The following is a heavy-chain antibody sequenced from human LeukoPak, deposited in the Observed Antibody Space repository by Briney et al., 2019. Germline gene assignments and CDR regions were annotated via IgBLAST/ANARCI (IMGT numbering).Heavy chain of an antibody. CDR2: ISGSGGST. Sequence: GGSLRLSCAASGFTFSSYAMSWVRQAPGKGLEWVSAISGSGGSTYYADSVKGRFTISRDNSKNTLYLQMNSLRAEDTAVYYCAKLDLRDTATRGYFDYWGQGTLVTVSS. V-gene: IGHV3-23*01. CDR1: GFTFSSYA. D-gene: IGHD5-18*01. CDR3: AKLDLRDTATRGYFDY. J-gene: IGHJ4*02.